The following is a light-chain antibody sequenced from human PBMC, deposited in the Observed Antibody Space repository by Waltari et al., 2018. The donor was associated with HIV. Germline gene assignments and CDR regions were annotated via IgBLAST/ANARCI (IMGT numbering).Light chain of an antibody. Sequence: QSALTQPPSASGSPGQSVTISCTGTSSDVGGSKYVSWYQQHPGKAPKLMIYEVNKRPSGGPDRFSGSKAANTAALTVSGLQADDEADYDCNAYAGGNNWVFGGGTKLTVL. V-gene: IGLV2-8*01. J-gene: IGLJ3*02. CDR1: SSDVGGSKY. CDR2: EVN. CDR3: NAYAGGNNWV.